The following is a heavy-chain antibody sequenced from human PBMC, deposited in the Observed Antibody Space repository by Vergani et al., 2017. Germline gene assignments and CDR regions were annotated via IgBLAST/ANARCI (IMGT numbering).Heavy chain of an antibody. CDR1: GGSVSSGSYY. D-gene: IGHD3-10*01. CDR2: IYYSGST. J-gene: IGHJ6*02. V-gene: IGHV4-61*01. CDR3: ARDRGYYYGSGSYYNVRGRRAYYGMDV. Sequence: QVQLQESGPGLVKPSETLSLTCTVSGGSVSSGSYYWSWIRQPPGKGLEWIGYIYYSGSTNYNPSLKSRVTISVDTSKNQFSLKLSSVTAADTAVYYCARDRGYYYGSGSYYNVRGRRAYYGMDVWGQGTTVTVSS.